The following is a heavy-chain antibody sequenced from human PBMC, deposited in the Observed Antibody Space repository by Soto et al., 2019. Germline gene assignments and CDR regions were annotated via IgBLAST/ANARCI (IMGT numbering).Heavy chain of an antibody. CDR1: GGTFSSYA. V-gene: IGHV1-69*13. Sequence: GASVKVSCKASGGTFSSYAISWVRQAPGQGLEWMGGIIPIFGTANYAQKFQGRVTITADESTSTAYMELSSLRSEDTAVYYCARDHGPGYSSFFPVDYWGQGTLVTVSS. CDR3: ARDHGPGYSSFFPVDY. CDR2: IIPIFGTA. D-gene: IGHD6-19*01. J-gene: IGHJ4*02.